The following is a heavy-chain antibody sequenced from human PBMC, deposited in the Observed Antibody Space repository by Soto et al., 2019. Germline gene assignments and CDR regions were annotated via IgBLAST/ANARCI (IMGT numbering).Heavy chain of an antibody. CDR1: GFSLSTSGVG. D-gene: IGHD3-9*01. V-gene: IGHV2-5*02. CDR2: IYWDDDK. J-gene: IGHJ4*02. Sequence: SGPTLVNPTQTLTLTCTFSGFSLSTSGVGVGWIRQPPGKALEWLALIYWDDDKRYSPSLKSRLTITKDTSKNQVVLTMTNMDPVDTATYYCARMAYDILTGYSPPDYWGQGTLVTVSS. CDR3: ARMAYDILTGYSPPDY.